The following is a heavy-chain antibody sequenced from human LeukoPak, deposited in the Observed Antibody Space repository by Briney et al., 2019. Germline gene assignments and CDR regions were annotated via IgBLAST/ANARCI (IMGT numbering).Heavy chain of an antibody. V-gene: IGHV4-31*03. CDR1: GGSSVSSGGYY. Sequence: PSETLSLTCTVSGGSSVSSGGYYWTWIRQHPEKGLEWIGYFYHRASYNPSLKGRVTISIDTSKNQFSLRLTSVTAADTALYYCVREGEYGEDYCWGQGIQVIVSA. CDR3: VREGEYGEDYC. D-gene: IGHD4-17*01. J-gene: IGHJ4*02. CDR2: FYHRA.